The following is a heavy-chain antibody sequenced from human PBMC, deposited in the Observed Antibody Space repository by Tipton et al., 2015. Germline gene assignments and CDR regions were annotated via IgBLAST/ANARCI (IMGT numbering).Heavy chain of an antibody. CDR1: GDPLTLGDYY. J-gene: IGHJ5*02. D-gene: IGHD4-23*01. CDR3: ARAPYGSHSLTHFDP. CDR2: IYYSGSS. V-gene: IGHV4-30-4*01. Sequence: TLSLTCTVSGDPLTLGDYYWRWIRQFPGKGLEWIGYIYYSGSSYCNPSLKSRLVISVDISKNQFSLELTFVTAADTALYYCARAPYGSHSLTHFDPWGQGTLVTVSS.